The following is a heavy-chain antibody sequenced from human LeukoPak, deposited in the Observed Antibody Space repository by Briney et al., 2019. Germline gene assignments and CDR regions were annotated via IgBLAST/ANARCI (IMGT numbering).Heavy chain of an antibody. CDR2: ISAYNGNT. CDR1: GYTFTSYG. D-gene: IGHD6-19*01. V-gene: IGHV1-18*01. Sequence: GASVKVSCKASGYTFTSYGISWVRQAPGQGLEWMGWISAYNGNTNYAQKFQGRVTMTTDTSTNTAYMERRSLRSDDTAVYYCARVPNDIAVADTWGQGTLVTVSS. CDR3: ARVPNDIAVADT. J-gene: IGHJ5*02.